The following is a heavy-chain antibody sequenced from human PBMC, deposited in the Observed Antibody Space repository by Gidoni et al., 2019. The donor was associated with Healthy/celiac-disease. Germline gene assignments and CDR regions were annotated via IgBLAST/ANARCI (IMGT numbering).Heavy chain of an antibody. CDR3: ARAAAGKGNWFDP. D-gene: IGHD6-13*01. Sequence: QVQLVESGGGVVKHGRSLRRSCAASGSTFSSYGMHWVRQSPGKGLGWVAVIWYDGSNKYYADSVKGRFTISRDNSKNTLYLQMNSLRAEDTAVYYCARAAAGKGNWFDPWGQGTLVTVSS. CDR2: IWYDGSNK. J-gene: IGHJ5*02. V-gene: IGHV3-33*01. CDR1: GSTFSSYG.